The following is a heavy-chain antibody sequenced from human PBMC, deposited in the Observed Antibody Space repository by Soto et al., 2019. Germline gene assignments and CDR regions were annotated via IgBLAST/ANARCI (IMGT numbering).Heavy chain of an antibody. Sequence: QVQLVQSGAEVRKPGASVKVSCKASGYTFTNYVIHWVRQAPGQRLEWMGWINTSGDTRYSQNFQDSATTSRDTSANTAYVELSRLRSDDTAVYFCARGGEVGGFGGDSWGQGTLVSVSS. CDR2: INTSGDT. V-gene: IGHV1-3*04. D-gene: IGHD2-15*01. J-gene: IGHJ4*02. CDR1: GYTFTNYV. CDR3: ARGGEVGGFGGDS.